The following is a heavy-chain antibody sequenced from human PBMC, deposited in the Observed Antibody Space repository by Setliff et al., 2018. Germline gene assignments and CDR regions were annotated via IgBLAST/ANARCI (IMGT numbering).Heavy chain of an antibody. V-gene: IGHV4-39*02. CDR2: MYSSGTT. CDR1: CGSISTSNYF. Sequence: SETLSLTCIVSCGSISTSNYFWGWVRQPPGRGLEWIGSMYSSGTTNYNPSLKSRVTMSVDTSKSLLSLKLSSVTTTDTAVYYCAGLFRDGWNYFDSWGQGTPVTVSS. D-gene: IGHD2-21*01. CDR3: AGLFRDGWNYFDS. J-gene: IGHJ4*02.